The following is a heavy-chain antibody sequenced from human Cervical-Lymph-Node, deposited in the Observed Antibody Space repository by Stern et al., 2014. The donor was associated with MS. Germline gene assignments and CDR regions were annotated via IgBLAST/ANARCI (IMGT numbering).Heavy chain of an antibody. Sequence: EVQLVESGGGLVQPGRSLRLSCAASGFTFDDYAMHWVRQAPGKGLEWVSGISWNSGSIGYADSVQGRFTIPRDTAQKSLYLQLNSLRAEDTALYYCAMLRGYIYGRQYYFDYWGQGTLVTVSS. CDR3: AMLRGYIYGRQYYFDY. D-gene: IGHD5-18*01. CDR2: ISWNSGSI. V-gene: IGHV3-9*01. J-gene: IGHJ4*02. CDR1: GFTFDDYA.